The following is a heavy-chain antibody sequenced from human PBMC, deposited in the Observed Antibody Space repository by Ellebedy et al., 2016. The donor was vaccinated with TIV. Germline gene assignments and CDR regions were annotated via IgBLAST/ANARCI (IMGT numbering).Heavy chain of an antibody. J-gene: IGHJ4*02. D-gene: IGHD6-19*01. V-gene: IGHV3-48*02. Sequence: PGGSLRLSCAASGLTFSSYNMNWVRQAPGKGLEWVSKMSSSSSRVYYADSVKGRFTISRDNAKNSLYVQMKSLRDEDTAVYCCPVGFSSGYWGQGTLVTVSS. CDR2: MSSSSSRV. CDR3: PVGFSSGY. CDR1: GLTFSSYN.